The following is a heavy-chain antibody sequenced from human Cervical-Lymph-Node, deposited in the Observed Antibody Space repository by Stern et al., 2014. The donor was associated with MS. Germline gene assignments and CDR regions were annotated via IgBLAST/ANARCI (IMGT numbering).Heavy chain of an antibody. Sequence: QVPLVQSGAEVTKPAPSVKVSCTASGVTFSKFPSSWVRQAPGQGLAWMGGIFPVFGTPTYAQEFRGRVTITADVSTSTVYMELSSLRSDDTAVYYCALSSETSDRWYSLGYDLWGQGTLVTVSS. D-gene: IGHD6-13*01. J-gene: IGHJ5*02. CDR1: GVTFSKFP. CDR2: IFPVFGTP. V-gene: IGHV1-69*01. CDR3: ALSSETSDRWYSLGYDL.